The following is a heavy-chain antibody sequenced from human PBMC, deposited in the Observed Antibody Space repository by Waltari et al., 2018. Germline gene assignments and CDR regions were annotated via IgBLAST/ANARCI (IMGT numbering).Heavy chain of an antibody. V-gene: IGHV3-49*04. D-gene: IGHD3-9*01. CDR1: GFDFRQFA. CDR3: TRDSNTYFDILTVLDY. J-gene: IGHJ4*02. Sequence: EVRLLESGGNLVQPGRFLRLSCAASGFDFRQFAMPWVRQAQGKGLEWVGFIRRKTYGQTTEFAASVKGRFTISRDDSKSIAYLQMNSLKTEDTAVYYCTRDSNTYFDILTVLDYWGQGTLVTVSS. CDR2: IRRKTYGQTT.